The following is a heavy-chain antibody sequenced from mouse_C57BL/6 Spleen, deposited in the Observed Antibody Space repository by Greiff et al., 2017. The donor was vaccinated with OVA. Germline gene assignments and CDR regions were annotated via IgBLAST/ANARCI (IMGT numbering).Heavy chain of an antibody. CDR1: GFTFSSYA. J-gene: IGHJ4*01. V-gene: IGHV5-9-1*02. CDR2: ISSGGDYT. Sequence: LQQSGEGLVKPGGSLKLSCAASGFTFSSYAMSWVRQTPEKRLEWVAYISSGGDYTYYADTVKGRFTISRDNARNTLYLQMSSLKSEDAAMYYCTSDQGSPMDYWGQGTSVTVSS. CDR3: TSDQGSPMDY.